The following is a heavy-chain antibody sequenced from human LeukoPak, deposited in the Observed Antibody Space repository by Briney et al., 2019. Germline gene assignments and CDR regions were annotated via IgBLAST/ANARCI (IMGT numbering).Heavy chain of an antibody. CDR1: GASIRSYY. D-gene: IGHD1-26*01. J-gene: IGHJ6*02. CDR3: ARVGGGASTLYYYYGMDV. V-gene: IGHV4-59*01. Sequence: SETLSLTCIVSGASIRSYYWSWIRQSPGKGLEWIGYIYHTGTTNYNPSLRSRVTISVDTSKNQFSLKLSSVTAADTAVYYCARVGGGASTLYYYYGMDVWGQGTTVTVSS. CDR2: IYHTGTT.